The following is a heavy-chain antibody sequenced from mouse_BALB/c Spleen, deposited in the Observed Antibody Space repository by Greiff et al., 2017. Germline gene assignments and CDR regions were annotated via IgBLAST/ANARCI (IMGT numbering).Heavy chain of an antibody. Sequence: VQLKESGPGLVKPSQSLSLTCSVTGYSITSGYYWNWIRQFPGNKLEWMGYISYDGSNNYNPSLKNRISITRDTSKNQFFLKLNSVTTEDTATYYCARDFYYGNYSFAYWGQGTLVTVSA. CDR1: GYSITSGYY. V-gene: IGHV3-6*02. CDR3: ARDFYYGNYSFAY. D-gene: IGHD2-1*01. J-gene: IGHJ3*01. CDR2: ISYDGSN.